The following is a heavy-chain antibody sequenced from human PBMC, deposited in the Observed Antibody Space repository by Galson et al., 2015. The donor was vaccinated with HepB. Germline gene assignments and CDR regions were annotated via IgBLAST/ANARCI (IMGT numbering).Heavy chain of an antibody. CDR1: GFSLSTSGMC. D-gene: IGHD3-9*01. J-gene: IGHJ4*02. CDR2: IDWDDDK. Sequence: PALVKPTQTLTLTCTFSGFSLSTSGMCVSWIRQPPGKALEWLARIDWDDDKYYSTSLKTRLTISKDTSKNQVVLTMTNMDPVDTATYYCARTRILTGYSYYFDYWGQGTLVTVSS. V-gene: IGHV2-70*11. CDR3: ARTRILTGYSYYFDY.